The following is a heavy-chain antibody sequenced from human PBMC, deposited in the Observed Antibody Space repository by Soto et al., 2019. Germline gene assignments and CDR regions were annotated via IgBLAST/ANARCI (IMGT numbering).Heavy chain of an antibody. CDR2: INYSGST. D-gene: IGHD3-22*01. J-gene: IGHJ4*02. CDR3: ARVDSSGYQPFDY. V-gene: IGHV4-34*01. Sequence: SETLSLTCAVFGGSFSCYYWNWIRQPPGKGLEWIGEINYSGSTNYYSSLKSRVTISVDTSKNQFSLKLSSVTAADTAVYYCARVDSSGYQPFDYWGQGTLVTVSS. CDR1: GGSFSCYY.